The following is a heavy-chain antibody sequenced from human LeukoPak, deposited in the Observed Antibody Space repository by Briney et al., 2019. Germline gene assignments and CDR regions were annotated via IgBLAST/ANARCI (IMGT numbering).Heavy chain of an antibody. CDR2: ISAYNGNT. J-gene: IGHJ5*02. D-gene: IGHD3-10*01. CDR1: GYTFTSYD. CDR3: ARVIGDYYGSGKRFDP. Sequence: ASVKVSCKASGYTFTSYDINWVRQATGQGLEWMGWISAYNGNTNYAQKLQGRVTMTTDTSTSTAYMELRSLRSDDTAVYYCARVIGDYYGSGKRFDPWGQGTLVTVSS. V-gene: IGHV1-18*01.